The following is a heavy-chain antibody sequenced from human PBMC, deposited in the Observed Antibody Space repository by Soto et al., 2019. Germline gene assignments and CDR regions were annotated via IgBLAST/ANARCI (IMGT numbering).Heavy chain of an antibody. CDR3: ARRVKPSVQLEPPMSYYYYYGMDV. Sequence: GESLKISCKGSGYSFTSYWISWVRQMPGKGLEWMGRIDPSDSYTNYSPSFQGHVTISADKSISTAYLQWSSLKASDTAMYYCARRVKPSVQLEPPMSYYYYYGMDVWGQGTTVTVSS. CDR1: GYSFTSYW. D-gene: IGHD1-1*01. V-gene: IGHV5-10-1*01. J-gene: IGHJ6*02. CDR2: IDPSDSYT.